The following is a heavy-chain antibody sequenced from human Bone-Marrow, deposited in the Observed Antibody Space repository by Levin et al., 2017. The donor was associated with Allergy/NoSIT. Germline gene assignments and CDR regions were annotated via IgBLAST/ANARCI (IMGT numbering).Heavy chain of an antibody. CDR2: INPNSGGT. CDR3: ATWHSSTWPPGY. Sequence: SFNFSFNSFLYPLTSYYIHWVRQAPGQGLQWMGWINPNSGGTNPAQRFQGRITMTIYTSISTAYMELSRLTSDDTAIYYCATWHSSTWPPGYWGQGTLVTVSS. CDR1: LYPLTSYY. V-gene: IGHV1-2*02. D-gene: IGHD6-13*01. J-gene: IGHJ4*02.